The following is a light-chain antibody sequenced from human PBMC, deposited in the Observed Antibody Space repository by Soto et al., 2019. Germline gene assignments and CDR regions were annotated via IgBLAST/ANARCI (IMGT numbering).Light chain of an antibody. J-gene: IGKJ1*01. Sequence: EIVLTQSPGTLSLSPGERATLSCRASQSVSSSYLAWYQQKPGQAPRLLIYGASRSATGIPDRFSGSGSGTDFTLTISRLEPEDFAVYYCQQYGSSPTFGQGTKVEIK. CDR3: QQYGSSPT. CDR2: GAS. V-gene: IGKV3-20*01. CDR1: QSVSSSY.